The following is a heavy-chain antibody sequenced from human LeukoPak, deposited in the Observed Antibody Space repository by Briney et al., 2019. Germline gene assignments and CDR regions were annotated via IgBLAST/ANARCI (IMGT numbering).Heavy chain of an antibody. CDR2: IKHSGST. Sequence: PSETLSLTCAVYGGSFSGYYWSWIRQPPGKGLEWIGEIKHSGSTNYNPSPKSRVTISVDTSKNQFSLKLSSVTAADTGVYYCARALGGTISYLDYYYYMDVWGKGTTVTISS. J-gene: IGHJ6*03. CDR3: ARALGGTISYLDYYYYMDV. CDR1: GGSFSGYY. D-gene: IGHD1-1*01. V-gene: IGHV4-34*01.